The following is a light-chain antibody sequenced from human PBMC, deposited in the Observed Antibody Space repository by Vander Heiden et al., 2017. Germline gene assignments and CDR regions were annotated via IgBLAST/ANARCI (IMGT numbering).Light chain of an antibody. Sequence: DIQKTQSPSSLSASVRDRVTISCRQSQSISSYLNWYQQTAGKATKLLIYDATSLRSGVPSRISGSGATTDFTITISSLQPEDFATYCCQQGYRTPWTFGQGTKVEIQ. V-gene: IGKV1-39*01. CDR3: QQGYRTPWT. CDR2: DAT. CDR1: QSISSY. J-gene: IGKJ1*01.